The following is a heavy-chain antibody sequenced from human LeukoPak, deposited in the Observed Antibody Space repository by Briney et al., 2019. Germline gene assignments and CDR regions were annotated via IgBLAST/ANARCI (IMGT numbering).Heavy chain of an antibody. CDR3: AREALWVYGDKSPVDY. Sequence: GGSLRLSCVASGFIFSDYGIHWVHQAPGKGLEWVAVIWYDGSNKYYADSVKGRFTISRDNSKNTLYLQMNSLGAEDTAVYYCAREALWVYGDKSPVDYWGQGTLVTVSS. D-gene: IGHD4-23*01. V-gene: IGHV3-33*01. CDR2: IWYDGSNK. CDR1: GFIFSDYG. J-gene: IGHJ4*02.